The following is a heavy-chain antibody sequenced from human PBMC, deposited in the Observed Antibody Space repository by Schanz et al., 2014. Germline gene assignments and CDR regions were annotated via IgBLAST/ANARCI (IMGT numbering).Heavy chain of an antibody. V-gene: IGHV4-34*01. J-gene: IGHJ6*02. CDR2: INPNEGI. Sequence: QVQLQQWGAGVLKPSETLSLTCVVSGVSLSGHYWSWIRQSPGKGLEWIGEINPNEGIHHNPSLKSRVPISVDMSKNQFSLKMSSLTAADTATYYCAREMGRRFFDYNYGMDVWGQGTSVTVS. CDR3: AREMGRRFFDYNYGMDV. CDR1: GVSLSGHY. D-gene: IGHD3-3*01.